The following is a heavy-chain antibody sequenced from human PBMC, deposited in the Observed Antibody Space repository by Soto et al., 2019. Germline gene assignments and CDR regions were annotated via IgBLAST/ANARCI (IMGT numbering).Heavy chain of an antibody. D-gene: IGHD3-22*01. Sequence: QVQLQESGPGLVKPSQTLSLTCTVSGGSISSGDYYWSWIRQPPGKGLEWIGYIYYSGSTYYNQSLKSRVTISVDTSKNRFSLKLSSVTAADTAVYYCAGSYYYDSSVRGFAFDIWGQGTMVTVSS. CDR1: GGSISSGDYY. CDR3: AGSYYYDSSVRGFAFDI. J-gene: IGHJ3*02. CDR2: IYYSGST. V-gene: IGHV4-30-4*01.